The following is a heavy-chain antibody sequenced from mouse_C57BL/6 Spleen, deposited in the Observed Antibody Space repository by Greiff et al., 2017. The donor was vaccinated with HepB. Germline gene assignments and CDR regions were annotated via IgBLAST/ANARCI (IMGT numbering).Heavy chain of an antibody. Sequence: QVQLQQSGAELVRPGASVKLSCKASGYTFTDYYINWVKQRPGQGLEWIARIYPGSGNTYYNEKFKGKATLTAEKSSSTAYMQLSSLTSEDSAVYFCARYDGYYKYFDYWGQGTTLTVSS. CDR1: GYTFTDYY. V-gene: IGHV1-76*01. D-gene: IGHD2-3*01. CDR2: IYPGSGNT. CDR3: ARYDGYYKYFDY. J-gene: IGHJ2*01.